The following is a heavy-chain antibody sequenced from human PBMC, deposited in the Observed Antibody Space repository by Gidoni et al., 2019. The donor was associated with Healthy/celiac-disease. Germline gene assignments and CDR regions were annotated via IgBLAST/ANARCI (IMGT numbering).Heavy chain of an antibody. D-gene: IGHD3-22*01. CDR1: GGSFSGYY. Sequence: QVQLQQWGAGLLKPSETLSLTCAVHGGSFSGYYWSWIRPPPGKGLEWIGEINHSGSTNYNPSLKSRVTISVDTSKNQFSLKLSSVTAADTAVYYCARGSSGYPYWGQGTMVTVSS. J-gene: IGHJ4*02. CDR3: ARGSSGYPY. CDR2: INHSGST. V-gene: IGHV4-34*01.